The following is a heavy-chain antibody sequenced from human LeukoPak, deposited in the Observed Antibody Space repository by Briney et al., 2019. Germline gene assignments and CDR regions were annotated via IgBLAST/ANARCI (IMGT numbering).Heavy chain of an antibody. CDR2: ISSSSSCI. D-gene: IGHD3-3*01. V-gene: IGHV3-21*01. Sequence: GGSLRLSCAASGFTFSSYSMNWVRQAPGKGLEWVSSISSSSSCIYYADSVKGRFTISRDNAKNSLYLQMNSLRAEDPAVYYCARDNTIFGVVNDAFDIWGQGTMVTVSS. J-gene: IGHJ3*02. CDR1: GFTFSSYS. CDR3: ARDNTIFGVVNDAFDI.